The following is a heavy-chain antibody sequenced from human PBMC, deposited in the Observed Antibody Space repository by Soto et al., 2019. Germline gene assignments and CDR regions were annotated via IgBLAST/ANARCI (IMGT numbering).Heavy chain of an antibody. D-gene: IGHD3-22*01. Sequence: AGSVKLSFKTSGYTFTAYGLAWRRQAPGQRPEWMGWVSTNNADTNYAQKFQGRVTMTTDRSTTTTYMELRSLRSDDTAVYYCARELNTDSSAYYSFAYWGQGTLVTVSS. J-gene: IGHJ4*02. CDR3: ARELNTDSSAYYSFAY. CDR2: VSTNNADT. V-gene: IGHV1-18*01. CDR1: GYTFTAYG.